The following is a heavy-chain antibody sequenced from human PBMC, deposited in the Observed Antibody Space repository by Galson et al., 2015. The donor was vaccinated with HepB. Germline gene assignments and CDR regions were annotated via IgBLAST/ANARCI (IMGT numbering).Heavy chain of an antibody. CDR3: ARGYYGSGSFYISARRYAMDV. V-gene: IGHV4-4*07. CDR1: GGSMNNYY. D-gene: IGHD3-10*01. CDR2: VYSSGNT. Sequence: LSLTCTVSGGSMNNYYWSWIRQPAGKGLEWIGRVYSSGNTNSNPSLKSRVTMSLDTSKNQFSLKMSSLTAADTAVYYCARGYYGSGSFYISARRYAMDVWGQGITVTVSS. J-gene: IGHJ6*02.